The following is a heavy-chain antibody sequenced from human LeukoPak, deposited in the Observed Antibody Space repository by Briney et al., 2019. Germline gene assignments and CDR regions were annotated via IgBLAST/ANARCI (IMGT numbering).Heavy chain of an antibody. CDR3: AKGYSSSWYAGAFDI. CDR2: ISYDGSNK. V-gene: IGHV3-30*18. CDR1: GFTFSSYG. Sequence: PGRSLRLSCAASGFTFSSYGMHWVRQAPGKGLEWVAVISYDGSNKYYADSVKGRFTISRDNSKSTLYLQMNSLRAEDTAVYYCAKGYSSSWYAGAFDIWGQGTMVTVSS. J-gene: IGHJ3*02. D-gene: IGHD6-13*01.